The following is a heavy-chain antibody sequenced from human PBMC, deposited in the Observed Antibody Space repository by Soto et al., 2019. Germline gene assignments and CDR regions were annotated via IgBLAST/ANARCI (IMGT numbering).Heavy chain of an antibody. J-gene: IGHJ4*02. CDR1: GGSFSGYY. Sequence: PSETLSLTCAVYGGSFSGYYFSWIRHPPGRGLEWIGEINHSGRTNYNPSLKSRVTISIDTTKNHFSLKLTSVTVADTAVYYCATKETTTWSYDHWGQGTVLTVSS. CDR3: ATKETTTWSYDH. CDR2: INHSGRT. D-gene: IGHD1-26*01. V-gene: IGHV4-34*01.